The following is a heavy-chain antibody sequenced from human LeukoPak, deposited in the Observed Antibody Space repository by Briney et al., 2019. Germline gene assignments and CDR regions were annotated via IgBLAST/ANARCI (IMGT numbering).Heavy chain of an antibody. J-gene: IGHJ4*02. CDR3: ARRGATGCLSFGY. V-gene: IGHV3-7*05. D-gene: IGHD6-19*01. Sequence: PGGSLRLSCAASGFTFSTFWMSWVRQAPGKGLEWVANIKYDGSEKYYVDSVKGRFIISRDNAKNSLYLQINSLRVEDAAVYCCARRGATGCLSFGYWGQGTLVTVSS. CDR1: GFTFSTFW. CDR2: IKYDGSEK.